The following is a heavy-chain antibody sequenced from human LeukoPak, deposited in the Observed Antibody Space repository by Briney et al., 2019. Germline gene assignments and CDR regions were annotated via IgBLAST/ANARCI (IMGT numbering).Heavy chain of an antibody. J-gene: IGHJ4*02. D-gene: IGHD1-26*01. CDR2: ISYDGSNK. CDR1: GFTFSTYG. CDR3: AKDRGSFTYYFYY. Sequence: SGGSLRLSCAASGFTFSTYGIHWVRQAPGKGLEWVAVISYDGSNKYYADSVKGRFTISRDNSKNTLYLQMNSLRAEDTAIYYCAKDRGSFTYYFYYWGQGTLVTVSS. V-gene: IGHV3-30*18.